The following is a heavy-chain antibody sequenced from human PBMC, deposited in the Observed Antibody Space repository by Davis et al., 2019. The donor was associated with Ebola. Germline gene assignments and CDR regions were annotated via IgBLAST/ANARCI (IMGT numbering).Heavy chain of an antibody. CDR3: ATGRGYYYDT. J-gene: IGHJ5*02. Sequence: PGGLLRPSFAALGFTIDDYGMHWVRQGPGKGLEWVAGITWNSDRVAYADSVKGRFTISRDNAKNSLYLQMNSLRAEDTALYYCATGRGYYYDTWGQGTLVTVSS. CDR2: ITWNSDRV. V-gene: IGHV3-9*01. D-gene: IGHD3-22*01. CDR1: GFTIDDYG.